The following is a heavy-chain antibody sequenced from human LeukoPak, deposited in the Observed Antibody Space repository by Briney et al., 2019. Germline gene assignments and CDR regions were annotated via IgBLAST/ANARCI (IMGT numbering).Heavy chain of an antibody. CDR3: ARAGYSYGQYYFDY. Sequence: SETLSLTCAVSRGSISSYYWSWIRQSPGKGLEWIGYIYYDGSTNYNPSLKSRVTMSVDTSKNQFSLKLSSVTAADTAVYYCARAGYSYGQYYFDYWGQGTLVTVSS. CDR1: RGSISSYY. V-gene: IGHV4-59*12. J-gene: IGHJ4*02. D-gene: IGHD5-18*01. CDR2: IYYDGST.